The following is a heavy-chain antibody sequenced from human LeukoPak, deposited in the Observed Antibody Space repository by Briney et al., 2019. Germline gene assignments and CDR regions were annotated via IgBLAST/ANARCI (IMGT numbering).Heavy chain of an antibody. CDR2: IIPIFGTA. CDR3: ARLSSIAARRGAFDY. V-gene: IGHV1-69*05. Sequence: ASVKVSCKASGGTFSSYAISWVRQAPGQGLEWMGGIIPIFGTANYAQKFQGRVTITTDESTSTAYMELSSLRSEDTAVYYCARLSSIAARRGAFDYWGQGTLVTVSS. D-gene: IGHD6-6*01. J-gene: IGHJ4*02. CDR1: GGTFSSYA.